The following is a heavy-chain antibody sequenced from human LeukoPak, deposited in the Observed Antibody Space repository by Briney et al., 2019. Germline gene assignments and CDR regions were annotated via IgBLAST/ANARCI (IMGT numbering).Heavy chain of an antibody. D-gene: IGHD6-13*01. CDR2: ISGSGGST. V-gene: IGHV3-23*01. CDR1: GFTFSSYA. CDR3: ARVSSSSWRRTRLFDY. Sequence: PEGSLRLSCAASGFTFSSYAMSWVRQAPGKGLEWVSAISGSGGSTYYADSVKGRFTISRDNSKNTLYLQMNSLRAEDTAVYYCARVSSSSWRRTRLFDYWGQGTLVTVSS. J-gene: IGHJ4*02.